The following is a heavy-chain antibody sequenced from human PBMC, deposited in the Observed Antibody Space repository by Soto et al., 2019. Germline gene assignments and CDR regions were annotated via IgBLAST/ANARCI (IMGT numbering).Heavy chain of an antibody. CDR1: GYSFTSYW. J-gene: IGHJ6*02. CDR3: AGSLWFGEYYYGMDV. CDR2: IYPGDSDT. D-gene: IGHD3-10*01. Sequence: PGESLKISCKGSGYSFTSYWIGWVRQMPGKGLEWMGIIYPGDSDTRYSPSFRGQVTISADKSISTAYLQWSSLKASDTAMYYCAGSLWFGEYYYGMDVWGQGTTVTVSS. V-gene: IGHV5-51*01.